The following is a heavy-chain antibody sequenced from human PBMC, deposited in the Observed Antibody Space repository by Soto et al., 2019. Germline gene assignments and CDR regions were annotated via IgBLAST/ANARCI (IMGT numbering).Heavy chain of an antibody. J-gene: IGHJ5*02. D-gene: IGHD3-3*01. V-gene: IGHV1-3*01. CDR2: INAGNGNT. CDR3: ARVTSAPYYDFWSDEQWFDP. Sequence: GASVKVSCTASGYTFTSYAMHWVRQAPGQRLEWMGWINAGNGNTKYSQKFQGRVTITRDTSASTAYMELSSLRSEDTAVYYCARVTSAPYYDFWSDEQWFDPWGQGTLVTVSS. CDR1: GYTFTSYA.